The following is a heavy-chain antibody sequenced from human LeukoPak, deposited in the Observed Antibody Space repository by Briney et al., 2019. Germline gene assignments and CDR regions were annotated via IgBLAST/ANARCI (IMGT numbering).Heavy chain of an antibody. CDR2: IYYSGST. CDR1: GGSISSYY. Sequence: KASETLSLTCTVSGGSISSYYWGWIRQPPGKGLEWIGYIYYSGSTNYNPSLKSRVTISVDTSKNQFSLKLSSVTAADTAVYYCARVSRDYGDYDSYYYYYYYMDVWGKGTTVTVSS. V-gene: IGHV4-59*01. J-gene: IGHJ6*03. CDR3: ARVSRDYGDYDSYYYYYYYMDV. D-gene: IGHD4-17*01.